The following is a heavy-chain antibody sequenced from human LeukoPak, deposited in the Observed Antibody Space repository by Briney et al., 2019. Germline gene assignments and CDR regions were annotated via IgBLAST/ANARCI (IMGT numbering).Heavy chain of an antibody. CDR3: AEGPGIVGAINYFDY. J-gene: IGHJ4*02. D-gene: IGHD1-26*01. V-gene: IGHV3-23*01. Sequence: PGGSLRLSCAASGFTFSSYAMSWVRQAPGKGLEWVSAISGSGGSTYYADSVKGRFTISRDNSKNTLYLQMNSLRAEDTAVYYCAEGPGIVGAINYFDYWGQGTLVTVSS. CDR1: GFTFSSYA. CDR2: ISGSGGST.